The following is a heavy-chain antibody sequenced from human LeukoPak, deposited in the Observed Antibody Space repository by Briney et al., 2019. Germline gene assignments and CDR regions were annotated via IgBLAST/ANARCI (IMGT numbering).Heavy chain of an antibody. CDR1: GYTFTGYY. V-gene: IGHV1-2*02. CDR2: INPNSGGT. D-gene: IGHD5-18*01. Sequence: ASVKVSCKASGYTFTGYYMHWVRQAPGQGLEWMGWINPNSGGTNYAQKFQGRVAMTRDTSISTAYMELGRLRSDDTAVYYCARDLRIVDTAMEDIDYWGQGTLVTVSS. CDR3: ARDLRIVDTAMEDIDY. J-gene: IGHJ4*02.